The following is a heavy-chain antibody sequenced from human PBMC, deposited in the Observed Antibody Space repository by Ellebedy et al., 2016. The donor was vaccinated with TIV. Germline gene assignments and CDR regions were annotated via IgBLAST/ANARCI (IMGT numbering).Heavy chain of an antibody. J-gene: IGHJ5*02. CDR2: INHSGST. Sequence: SETLSLXXAAYGGSFSTYYWSWIRQPPGKGLEWIGEINHSGSTNYSPSLKSRVTISIDTSKTQFSLKLTSVTAADTAVYYCARANPRTGYSSSWYNLWGQGTLVTVSS. CDR3: ARANPRTGYSSSWYNL. V-gene: IGHV4-34*01. CDR1: GGSFSTYY. D-gene: IGHD6-13*01.